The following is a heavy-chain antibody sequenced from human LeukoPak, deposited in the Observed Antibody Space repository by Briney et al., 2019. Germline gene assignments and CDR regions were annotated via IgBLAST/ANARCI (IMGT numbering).Heavy chain of an antibody. CDR1: GYTFTSYA. CDR2: INAGNGNT. CDR3: ACSVTTQFQGDY. V-gene: IGHV1-3*01. J-gene: IGHJ4*02. Sequence: ASVXVSCKASGYTFTSYAMHWVRQAPGQRLEWMGWINAGNGNTKYSQKFQGRVTITRDTSASTAYMELSSLRSEDTAVYYCACSVTTQFQGDYWGQGTLVTVSS. D-gene: IGHD4-17*01.